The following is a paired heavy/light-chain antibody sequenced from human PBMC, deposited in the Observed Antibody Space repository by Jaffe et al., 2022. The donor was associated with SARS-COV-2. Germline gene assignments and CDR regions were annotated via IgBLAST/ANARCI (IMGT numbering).Light chain of an antibody. CDR1: QSITNW. CDR3: QQYSTYSRT. V-gene: IGKV1-5*03. CDR2: KAS. J-gene: IGKJ2*01. Sequence: DIQMTQSPSTLSASVGDRVTITCRASQSITNWLAWYQQKPGKAPKLLIYKASSLESGVPSRFSGSGSGTEFILTISSLQPDDFATYYCQQYSTYSRTFGQGTKLEIK.
Heavy chain of an antibody. CDR1: GFTFSRYW. J-gene: IGHJ1*01. D-gene: IGHD5-18*01. CDR3: VRDPSTYSWAEYFQD. Sequence: EVQLVDSGGGLVQPGGSLRLSCAASGFTFSRYWMSWVRQAPGKGLEWVANINQDETEKYYVDSVRGRFTISRDNAKNSLYLQMNSLRAEDTAVYYCVRDPSTYSWAEYFQDWGQGTLVTVSS. CDR2: INQDETEK. V-gene: IGHV3-7*03.